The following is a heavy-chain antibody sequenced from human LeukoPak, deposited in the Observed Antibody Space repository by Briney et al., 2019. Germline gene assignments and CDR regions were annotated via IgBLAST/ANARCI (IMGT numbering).Heavy chain of an antibody. J-gene: IGHJ4*02. CDR3: ARGDDSSGDY. CDR1: GFTFRKYW. CDR2: IHPDGEEK. V-gene: IGHV3-7*04. D-gene: IGHD3-16*01. Sequence: GGSLRLSCAASGFTFRKYWMSWVRQAPGKGLEWVANIHPDGEEKYHVDFVEGRFTIFRDNAKNLLYLQMDSLRVEDTAVYYCARGDDSSGDYWGKGTLVTVSS.